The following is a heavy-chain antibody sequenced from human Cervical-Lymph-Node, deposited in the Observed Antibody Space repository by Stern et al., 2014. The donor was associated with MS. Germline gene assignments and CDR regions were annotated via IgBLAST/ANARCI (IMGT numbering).Heavy chain of an antibody. Sequence: QLVQSGAEVKKPGSSVTVSCKASGGTFSSYAVNWVRQAPGQGLEWMGGIIPMSGTAKYAQKFQGRVTVTAAESMSTVYMELSSLRSEDTAVYYCASNLLGYCSGGTCYSDKWGQGTLVTVSA. CDR3: ASNLLGYCSGGTCYSDK. J-gene: IGHJ4*02. D-gene: IGHD2-15*01. V-gene: IGHV1-69*01. CDR2: IIPMSGTA. CDR1: GGTFSSYA.